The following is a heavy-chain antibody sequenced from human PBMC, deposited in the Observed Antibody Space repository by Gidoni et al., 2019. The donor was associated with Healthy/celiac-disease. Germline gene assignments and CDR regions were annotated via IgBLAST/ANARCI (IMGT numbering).Heavy chain of an antibody. D-gene: IGHD2-2*01. CDR2: ISGSGGST. Sequence: EVQLLVSAGGLLQPGVSLRLSCAASGFTLSSYAMCWVRQAPGKGLEWVSAISGSGGSTYYADSVKGRFTISRDNSKNTLYLQMNSLRAEDTAVYYCAKDLEVVPAALFDYWGQGTLVTVSS. J-gene: IGHJ4*02. V-gene: IGHV3-23*01. CDR3: AKDLEVVPAALFDY. CDR1: GFTLSSYA.